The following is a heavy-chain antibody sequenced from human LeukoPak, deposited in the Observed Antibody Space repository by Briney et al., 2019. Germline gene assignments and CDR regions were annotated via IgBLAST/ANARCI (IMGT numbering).Heavy chain of an antibody. CDR2: INPNIGGT. CDR1: GYTFTGYY. CDR3: ARSNYGGQGAGDNWFDP. J-gene: IGHJ5*02. V-gene: IGHV1-2*06. D-gene: IGHD4/OR15-4a*01. Sequence: ASVKVSCKASGYTFTGYYVHWVRQAPGQGLEWMGRINPNIGGTNYAQKFQGRVTMTRDTSISTAYMDLSSLTSDDTAVYYCARSNYGGQGAGDNWFDPWGQGTLVTVSS.